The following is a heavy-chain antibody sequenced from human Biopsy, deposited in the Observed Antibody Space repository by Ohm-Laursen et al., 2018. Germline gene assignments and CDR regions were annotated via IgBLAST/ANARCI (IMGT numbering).Heavy chain of an antibody. V-gene: IGHV3-11*01. J-gene: IGHJ6*02. CDR1: GFTFSDYY. CDR3: ARELGNGMDV. CDR2: ITNTGRTV. Sequence: GSLRLSCTASGFTFSDYYMNWIRQAPGKGLEWVSFITNTGRTVYADSVKGQFTISRDNADNSLHLQMKSLRAEDTAVYYCARELGNGMDVWGQGTPVTVSS.